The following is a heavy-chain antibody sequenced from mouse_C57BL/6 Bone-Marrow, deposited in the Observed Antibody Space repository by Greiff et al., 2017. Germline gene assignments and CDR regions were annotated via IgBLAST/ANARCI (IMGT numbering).Heavy chain of an antibody. Sequence: VKLQESGAELARPGASVKLSCKASGYTFTSYGISWVKQRTGQGLEWIGEIYPRSGNTYYNEKFKGKATLTADKSSSTAYMELRSLTSEDSAVYFCARSGVTTNAYWGQGTLVTVSA. V-gene: IGHV1-81*01. D-gene: IGHD2-2*01. CDR1: GYTFTSYG. J-gene: IGHJ3*01. CDR3: ARSGVTTNAY. CDR2: IYPRSGNT.